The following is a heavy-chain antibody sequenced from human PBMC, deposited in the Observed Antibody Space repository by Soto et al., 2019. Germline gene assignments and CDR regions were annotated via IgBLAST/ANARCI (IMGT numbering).Heavy chain of an antibody. CDR2: INPNSGGT. V-gene: IGHV1-2*02. J-gene: IGHJ1*01. D-gene: IGHD3-16*02. CDR1: GYTFTGYY. CDR3: ARGGDYGYVWGSYRPVGYFQH. Sequence: ASVKVSCKASGYTFTGYYMHWVRQAPGQGLEWMGWINPNSGGTNYAQKFQGRVTMTRDTSISTAYMELSRLRSDDTAVYYCARGGDYGYVWGSYRPVGYFQHWGQGTLVTVSS.